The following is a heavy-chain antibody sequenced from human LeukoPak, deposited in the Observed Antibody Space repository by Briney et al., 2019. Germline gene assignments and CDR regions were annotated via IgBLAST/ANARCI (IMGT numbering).Heavy chain of an antibody. CDR2: INWNGGST. CDR3: ARDASYSSGLFDY. Sequence: GGSLRLSCAASGFTFDDYGISWVRQAPGKGVEWVSGINWNGGSTGYADSVKGRFTIFRDNTKNSLYLQMNSLRAEDTALYYCARDASYSSGLFDYWGQGTLVTVSS. V-gene: IGHV3-20*04. D-gene: IGHD3-22*01. J-gene: IGHJ4*02. CDR1: GFTFDDYG.